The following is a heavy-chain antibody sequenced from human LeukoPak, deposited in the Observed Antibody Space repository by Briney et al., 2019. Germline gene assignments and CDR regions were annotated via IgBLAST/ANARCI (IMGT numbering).Heavy chain of an antibody. V-gene: IGHV3-30*02. CDR3: AKDERYSYGLGGY. CDR2: IRYDGSNK. D-gene: IGHD5-18*01. CDR1: GFTFSSYG. Sequence: GGSLRLSCAASGFTFSSYGMHWVRQAPGKGLEWVAFIRYDGSNKYYADSVKGRFTISRDNSKNTLYLHMNSLRAEDTAVYYCAKDERYSYGLGGYWGQGTLVTVSS. J-gene: IGHJ4*02.